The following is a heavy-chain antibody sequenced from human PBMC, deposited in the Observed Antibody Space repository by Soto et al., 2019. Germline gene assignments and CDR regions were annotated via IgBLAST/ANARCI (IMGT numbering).Heavy chain of an antibody. CDR2: IYYSGST. CDR1: GGSISSYY. D-gene: IGHD3-9*01. CDR3: ARASIFWGTHYYMDV. V-gene: IGHV4-59*01. J-gene: IGHJ6*03. Sequence: PSETLSLTCTVSGGSISSYYWSWIRQPPGKGLEWIGYIYYSGSTNYNPSLKSRVTISVDTSKNQFSLKLSSVTAADTAVYYCARASIFWGTHYYMDVWGKGTTVTVSS.